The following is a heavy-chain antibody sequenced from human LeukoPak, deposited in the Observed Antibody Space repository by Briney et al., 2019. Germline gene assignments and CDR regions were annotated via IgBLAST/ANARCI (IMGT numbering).Heavy chain of an antibody. CDR2: INPNSGGT. V-gene: IGHV1-2*02. CDR1: GYTFTGYY. CDR3: ARDQQQLLWGFDP. J-gene: IGHJ5*02. Sequence: GASVKVSCKASGYTFTGYYMHWVRQAPGQGLEWMGWINPNSGGTNYAQKFQGGVTMTRDTSISTAYVELSRLRSDDTAVYYCARDQQQLLWGFDPWGQGTLVTVSS. D-gene: IGHD6-13*01.